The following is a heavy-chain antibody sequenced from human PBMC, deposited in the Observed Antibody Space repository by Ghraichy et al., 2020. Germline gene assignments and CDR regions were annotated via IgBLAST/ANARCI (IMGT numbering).Heavy chain of an antibody. CDR3: AIATNGGYCSSTSCQFYYYYGMDV. J-gene: IGHJ6*02. D-gene: IGHD2-2*01. Sequence: ASVKVSCKASGYTFTSYYMHWVRQAPGQGLEWMGIINPSGGSTSYAQKFQGRVTMTRDTSTSTVYMELSSLRSEVTAVYYCAIATNGGYCSSTSCQFYYYYGMDVWGQGTTVTVSS. V-gene: IGHV1-46*01. CDR2: INPSGGST. CDR1: GYTFTSYY.